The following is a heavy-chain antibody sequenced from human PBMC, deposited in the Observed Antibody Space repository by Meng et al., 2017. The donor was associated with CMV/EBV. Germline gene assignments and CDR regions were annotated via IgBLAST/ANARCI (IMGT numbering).Heavy chain of an antibody. D-gene: IGHD3-3*01. J-gene: IGHJ6*02. Sequence: GESLKISCAASGFTFSSYGMHWVRQAPGKGLEWVAFIRYDGSNKYYADSVKGRFTISRDNAKNSLYLQMNSLRAEDTAVYYCARALSQRITIFEGISSHYYYGMDVWGQGTTVTVSS. CDR3: ARALSQRITIFEGISSHYYYGMDV. CDR2: IRYDGSNK. CDR1: GFTFSSYG. V-gene: IGHV3-30*02.